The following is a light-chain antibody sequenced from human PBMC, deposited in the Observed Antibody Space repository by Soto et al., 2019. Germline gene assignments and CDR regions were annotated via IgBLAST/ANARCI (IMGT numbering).Light chain of an antibody. CDR2: MAS. CDR3: QQYNSYSRT. V-gene: IGKV1-5*03. Sequence: DIQMTQSPSTLSASLGDRVTITFRASQSISSSLAWYQQKPGKAPKLLIYMASSLESGVPSRFSGSGSGTEFTLTISSLQPDDFATYYCQQYNSYSRTFGQGTKVDIK. CDR1: QSISSS. J-gene: IGKJ1*01.